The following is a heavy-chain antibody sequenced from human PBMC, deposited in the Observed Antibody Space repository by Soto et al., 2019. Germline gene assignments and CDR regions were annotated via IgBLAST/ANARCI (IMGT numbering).Heavy chain of an antibody. CDR1: GGSFSDYY. J-gene: IGHJ2*01. CDR3: ARQVPPRYFDL. Sequence: QVRLQQWGAGLLKPSETLPLTCAVYGGSFSDYYWSWIRQPPGKGLEWIGEINHSGSTNYNPSLESRVTISVDTSTTQFSLNLNPVTAADTAVYYCARQVPPRYFDLWRRGPPVTVSS. D-gene: IGHD3-10*01. V-gene: IGHV4-34*01. CDR2: INHSGST.